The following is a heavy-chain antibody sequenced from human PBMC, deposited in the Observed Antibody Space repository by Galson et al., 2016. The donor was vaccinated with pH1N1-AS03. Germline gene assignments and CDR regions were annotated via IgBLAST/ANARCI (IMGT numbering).Heavy chain of an antibody. CDR1: GGTFSTNG. CDR3: ARERDSSSSSIFVY. CDR2: IIPMLGRG. V-gene: IGHV1-69*04. J-gene: IGHJ4*02. Sequence: SVKVSCKASGGTFSTNGFTWVRQAPGQGLEWMGRIIPMLGRGNYAQKFQGRVTIIADISTSTTYMELSNLTSEDTAIDYCARERDSSSSSIFVYWGQGTQVTVSS. D-gene: IGHD6-6*01.